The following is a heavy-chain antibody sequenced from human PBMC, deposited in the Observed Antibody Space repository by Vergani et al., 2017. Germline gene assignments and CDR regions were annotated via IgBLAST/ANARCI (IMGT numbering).Heavy chain of an antibody. CDR3: ASFSADYDFWSGYYP. J-gene: IGHJ5*02. Sequence: QVQLVQSGAEVKKPGASVKVSCKASGYTFTGYYMHWARQAPGQGLEWMGWINPNSGGTNYAQKFQGRVTMTRDTSISTAYMELSRLRSDDTAVYYCASFSADYDFWSGYYPWGQGTLVTVSS. V-gene: IGHV1-2*02. CDR1: GYTFTGYY. D-gene: IGHD3-3*01. CDR2: INPNSGGT.